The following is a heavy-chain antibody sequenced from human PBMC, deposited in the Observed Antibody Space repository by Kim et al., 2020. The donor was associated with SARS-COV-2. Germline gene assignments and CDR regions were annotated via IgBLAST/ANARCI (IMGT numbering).Heavy chain of an antibody. CDR3: TSPRGYSYGSGY. CDR1: GFTFSGSA. CDR2: FRSKANSYAK. Sequence: GGSLRLSCAASGFTFSGSAMHWVRQPSGKGLEWVGRFRSKANSYAKAYAASVKGRFTISRDDSKNRAYLQMNSLKTEDTAVYYCTSPRGYSYGSGYWGQGTLVTVSS. J-gene: IGHJ4*02. D-gene: IGHD5-18*01. V-gene: IGHV3-73*01.